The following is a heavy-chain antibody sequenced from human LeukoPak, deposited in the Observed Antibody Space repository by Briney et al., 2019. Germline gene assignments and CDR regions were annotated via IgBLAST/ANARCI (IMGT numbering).Heavy chain of an antibody. CDR3: ARDPYSSGPMDV. CDR2: IIPIFGTA. D-gene: IGHD6-19*01. J-gene: IGHJ6*03. V-gene: IGHV1-69*05. CDR1: GGTFSSYA. Sequence: SVKVSCKASGGTFSSYAISWVRQAPGQGLEWMGRIIPIFGTANYAQKFQGGVTITTDESTSTAYMELSSLRSEDTAVYYCARDPYSSGPMDVWGKGTTVTVSS.